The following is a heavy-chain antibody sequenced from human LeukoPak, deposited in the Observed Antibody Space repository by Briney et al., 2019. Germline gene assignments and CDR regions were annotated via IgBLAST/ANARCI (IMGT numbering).Heavy chain of an antibody. CDR3: AKGGLVTFGGVIPLGDY. V-gene: IGHV3-23*01. CDR2: ISGSGGST. J-gene: IGHJ4*02. D-gene: IGHD3-16*02. CDR1: GFTFTSYA. Sequence: GESLRLSCAASGFTFTSYAMSWVRQAPGKGLEWVSGISGSGGSTYYADSVKGRFTISRDNSKNTLYLQMNSLRAEDTAVYYCAKGGLVTFGGVIPLGDYWGQGTLVTVSS.